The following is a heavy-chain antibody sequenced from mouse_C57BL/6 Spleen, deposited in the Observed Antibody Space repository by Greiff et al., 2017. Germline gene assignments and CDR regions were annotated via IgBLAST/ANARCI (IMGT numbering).Heavy chain of an antibody. Sequence: QVQLQQSGAELVKPGASVKISCKASGYAFSSYWMNWVQQRPGKGLEWIGQIYPGDGDTNYNGKFKGKATLTADKSSSTAYMQLSSLTSEDSAVYFCARERDGFQAWFAYWGQGTLVTVSA. CDR3: ARERDGFQAWFAY. J-gene: IGHJ3*01. CDR2: IYPGDGDT. CDR1: GYAFSSYW. V-gene: IGHV1-80*01. D-gene: IGHD2-3*01.